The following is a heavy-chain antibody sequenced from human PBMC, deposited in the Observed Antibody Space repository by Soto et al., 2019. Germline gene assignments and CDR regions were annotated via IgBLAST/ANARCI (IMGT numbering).Heavy chain of an antibody. CDR3: ARDSPRGDLVVIEDY. CDR2: ISAYNGNT. CDR1: GYTFTSYG. V-gene: IGHV1-18*01. Sequence: QVQLVQSGAEVKKPGASVKVSCKASGYTFTSYGISWVRQAPGQGLEWMGWISAYNGNTNYAQKLQGRVTMTTDTSTSTGYMELTSLRSDDTAVYYCARDSPRGDLVVIEDYWGQGTLVTVSS. D-gene: IGHD3-22*01. J-gene: IGHJ4*02.